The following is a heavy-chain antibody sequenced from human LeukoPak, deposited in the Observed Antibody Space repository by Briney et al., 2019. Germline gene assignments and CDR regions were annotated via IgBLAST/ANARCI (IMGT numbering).Heavy chain of an antibody. CDR1: GGTFSSYA. V-gene: IGHV1-69*04. Sequence: ASVKVSCKASGGTFSSYAISWVRQAPGQGLEWMGRIIPILGIANYAQKFQGRVTITADKSTSTAYMELSSLRSEDTAVYYCAREVAGTAVDYWGQGTLVTVSS. CDR3: AREVAGTAVDY. D-gene: IGHD6-19*01. J-gene: IGHJ4*02. CDR2: IIPILGIA.